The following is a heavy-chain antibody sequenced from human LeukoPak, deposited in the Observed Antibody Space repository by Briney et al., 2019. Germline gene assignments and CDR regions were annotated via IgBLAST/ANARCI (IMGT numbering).Heavy chain of an antibody. D-gene: IGHD6-19*01. J-gene: IGHJ4*02. CDR3: ARSGWSIDY. CDR1: GFTFSSYE. V-gene: IGHV3-48*03. CDR2: ISSSGSTI. Sequence: GGSLRLSCAASGFTFSSYEINWVRQAPGKGLEWVSYISSSGSTIYYADSVKGRFTISRDNAKNPLYLQMNSLRAEDTAVYYCARSGWSIDYWGQGTLVTVSS.